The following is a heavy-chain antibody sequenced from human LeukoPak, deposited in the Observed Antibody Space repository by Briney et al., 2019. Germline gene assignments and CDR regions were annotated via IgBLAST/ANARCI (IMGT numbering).Heavy chain of an antibody. J-gene: IGHJ4*02. Sequence: ASVKVSCKASGYTFPSYDINWVRQPTGQGLEWLGCMNPNSGNTGYAQKFQGRVTMTRNTSISTAYMELSSLRSEDTAVYYCAREWARGWNDRPNDYWGQGTLVTVSS. CDR1: GYTFPSYD. V-gene: IGHV1-8*01. CDR2: MNPNSGNT. D-gene: IGHD1-1*01. CDR3: AREWARGWNDRPNDY.